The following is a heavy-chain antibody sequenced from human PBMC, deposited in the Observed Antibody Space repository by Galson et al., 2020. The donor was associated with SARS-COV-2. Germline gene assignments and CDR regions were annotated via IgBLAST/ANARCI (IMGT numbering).Heavy chain of an antibody. CDR3: ARDRGRLELWKTGGGFDH. V-gene: IGHV4-31*03. D-gene: IGHD3-16*01. CDR2: IYDSGRT. Sequence: ASETLSLTCTVSGGSISSGGYYWNWIRQHPGKGLEWIGDIYDSGRTHYNPSLKSRVTISVDTSKNQFSLKLSSVTAADTAVYYCARDRGRLELWKTGGGFDHWGQGTLIHVSS. CDR1: GGSISSGGYY. J-gene: IGHJ4*02.